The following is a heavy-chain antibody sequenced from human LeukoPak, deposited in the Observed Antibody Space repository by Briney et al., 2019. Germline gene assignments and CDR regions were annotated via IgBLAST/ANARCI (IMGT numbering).Heavy chain of an antibody. D-gene: IGHD2-2*01. Sequence: ASVKVSCKAYGYTFTSYGISWVRQAPGQGLEWMGWISAYNGNTNYAQKLQGRVTMTTDTSTSTAYMELRSLGSDDSAVYYCARDLGDIVVVPSAFTLPWGQGTLVTVSS. J-gene: IGHJ5*02. CDR1: GYTFTSYG. V-gene: IGHV1-18*01. CDR2: ISAYNGNT. CDR3: ARDLGDIVVVPSAFTLP.